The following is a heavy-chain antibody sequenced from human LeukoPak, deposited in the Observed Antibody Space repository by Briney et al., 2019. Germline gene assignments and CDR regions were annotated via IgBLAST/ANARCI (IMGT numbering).Heavy chain of an antibody. CDR2: ISAYNGNI. V-gene: IGHV1-18*01. CDR1: GYTFTSYG. J-gene: IGHJ3*02. D-gene: IGHD4-17*01. Sequence: GASVKVSCKASGYTFTSYGISWVRQAPGQGLEWMGWISAYNGNINYAQKLQGRVTMTTDTSTSTAYMELRSLRSDDTAVYYCASGDGDYAYLGAFDIWGQGTMVTVSS. CDR3: ASGDGDYAYLGAFDI.